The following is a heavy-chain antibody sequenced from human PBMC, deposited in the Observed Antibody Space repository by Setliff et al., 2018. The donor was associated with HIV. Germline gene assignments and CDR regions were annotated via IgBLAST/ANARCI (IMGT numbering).Heavy chain of an antibody. CDR3: ARDFSLDYGSGTPGY. CDR1: GFTFGHYA. V-gene: IGHV3-9*01. D-gene: IGHD3-10*01. CDR2: ISWNNDTI. Sequence: GGSLRLSCAGSGFTFGHYAMHWVRQAPGKGLEWVSGISWNNDTIDYADSVKGRFTISRDNARNSLYLQMNSLRAEDTAVYYCARDFSLDYGSGTPGYWGQGTLVTVSS. J-gene: IGHJ4*02.